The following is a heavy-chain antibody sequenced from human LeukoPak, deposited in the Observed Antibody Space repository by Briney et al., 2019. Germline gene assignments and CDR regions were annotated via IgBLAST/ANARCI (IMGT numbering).Heavy chain of an antibody. CDR3: ARVRREMKRSLGRTTEYSYYYYMDV. CDR2: ISWNSGSI. D-gene: IGHD1/OR15-1a*01. V-gene: IGHV3-9*01. J-gene: IGHJ6*03. Sequence: GGSLRLSCAASGFTFDDYAMHWVRQAPGKGLEWVSGISWNSGSIGYADSVKGRFTISRDNAKNSLYLQMNSLRAEDTAVYYCARVRREMKRSLGRTTEYSYYYYMDVWGKGTTVTVSS. CDR1: GFTFDDYA.